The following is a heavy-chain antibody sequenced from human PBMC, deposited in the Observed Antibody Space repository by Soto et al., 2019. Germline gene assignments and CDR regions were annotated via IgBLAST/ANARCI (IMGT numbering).Heavy chain of an antibody. CDR3: AKDFWWSPRLWSSDY. Sequence: QVQLVQSGAEVKKPGSSVKVSCKASGGTFRSYAMSWVRQAPGQGLEWMGGIIPTFGTANKAQRFQGRVTITADESTNTAYMELSSLRSEDTAVYYCAKDFWWSPRLWSSDYWGQGTLVTVSS. CDR2: IIPTFGTA. J-gene: IGHJ4*02. CDR1: GGTFRSYA. V-gene: IGHV1-69*01. D-gene: IGHD2-8*02.